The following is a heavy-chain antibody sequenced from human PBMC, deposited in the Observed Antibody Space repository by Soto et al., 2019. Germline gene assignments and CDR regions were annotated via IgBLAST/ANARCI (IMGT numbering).Heavy chain of an antibody. D-gene: IGHD2-15*01. V-gene: IGHV3-23*01. Sequence: PGGSLSLSCAASGFTFSNYAMTWVRQAPGKGLEWVTAISSGGGTTYYADSVKGRFTISRDNPKNTLYLQMSSLRADYTAVYYCAKSVEMATIRPFDYWGQGTLVTVSS. CDR3: AKSVEMATIRPFDY. CDR1: GFTFSNYA. CDR2: ISSGGGTT. J-gene: IGHJ4*02.